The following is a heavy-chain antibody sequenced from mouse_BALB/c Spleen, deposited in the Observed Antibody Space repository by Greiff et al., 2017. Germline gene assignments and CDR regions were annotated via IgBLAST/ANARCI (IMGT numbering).Heavy chain of an antibody. D-gene: IGHD2-3*01. Sequence: EVMLVESGGGLVKPGGSLKLSCAASGFTFSSYAMSWVRQTPEKRLEWVATISSGGSYTYYPDSVKGRFTISRDNAKNTLYLQMSSLRSEDTAMYYCARKDPYDPFAYWGQGTLVTVSA. V-gene: IGHV5-9-1*01. CDR1: GFTFSSYA. CDR3: ARKDPYDPFAY. J-gene: IGHJ3*01. CDR2: ISSGGSYT.